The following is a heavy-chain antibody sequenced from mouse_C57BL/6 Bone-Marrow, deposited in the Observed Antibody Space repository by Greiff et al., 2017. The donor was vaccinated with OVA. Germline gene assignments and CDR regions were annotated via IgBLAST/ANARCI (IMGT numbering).Heavy chain of an antibody. D-gene: IGHD2-3*01. V-gene: IGHV3-6*01. J-gene: IGHJ2*01. Sequence: DVQLQESGPGLVKPSQSLSLTCSVTGYSITSGYYWNWIRQFPGNKLEWMGYISYDGSNNYNPSLKNRISITRDTSKNQFFLKLNSVTTEDTATYYCARRYDGYLYYFDYWGQGTTLTVSS. CDR3: ARRYDGYLYYFDY. CDR2: ISYDGSN. CDR1: GYSITSGYY.